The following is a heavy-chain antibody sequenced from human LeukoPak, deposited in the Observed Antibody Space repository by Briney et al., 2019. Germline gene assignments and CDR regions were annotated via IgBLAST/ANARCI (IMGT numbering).Heavy chain of an antibody. CDR2: INPNSGGT. CDR3: ARDLYQWLPSTRPRDYYYYMDV. V-gene: IGHV1-2*02. D-gene: IGHD6-19*01. Sequence: GASVKDSCKASGYTFTGYYIHRVRQAPGQGREDMGWINPNSGGTNYAQKFQGRVTMTRDTSISTAYMELSRLRSDDTAVYYCARDLYQWLPSTRPRDYYYYMDVWGEGTTVTVSS. CDR1: GYTFTGYY. J-gene: IGHJ6*03.